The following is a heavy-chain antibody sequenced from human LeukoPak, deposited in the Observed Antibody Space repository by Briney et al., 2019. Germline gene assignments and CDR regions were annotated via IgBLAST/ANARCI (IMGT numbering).Heavy chain of an antibody. V-gene: IGHV1-46*01. CDR3: ARGGIVVVTAIAEFDY. Sequence: ASVKVSCKASGGTFSSYAISWVRQAPGQGLEWMGIINPSGGSPNYAQKFQGRVTMTRDTSTSTVYMELSSLRSEDTAVYYCARGGIVVVTAIAEFDYWGQGTLVTVSS. D-gene: IGHD2-21*02. CDR2: INPSGGSP. CDR1: GGTFSSYA. J-gene: IGHJ4*02.